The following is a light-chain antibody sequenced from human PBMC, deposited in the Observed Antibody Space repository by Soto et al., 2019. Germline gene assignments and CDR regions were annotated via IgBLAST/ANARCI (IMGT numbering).Light chain of an antibody. CDR1: QSVSSSY. Sequence: EIVLTQSPGTLSLSPGERATLSCRASQSVSSSYLAWYQQKPGQAPRILIYGASSRATGIPDRFSGSGSGTDFPLTISRLEPEDFAVHYSQQYGSSPRTFGQGTKVEIK. J-gene: IGKJ1*01. CDR3: QQYGSSPRT. CDR2: GAS. V-gene: IGKV3-20*01.